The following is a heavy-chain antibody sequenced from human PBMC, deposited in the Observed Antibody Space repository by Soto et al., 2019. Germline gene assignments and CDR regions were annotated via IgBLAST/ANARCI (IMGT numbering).Heavy chain of an antibody. CDR3: LRDQRHWNEFADQ. J-gene: IGHJ4*02. Sequence: GGSLRLSCAASGFAFGSYWMHWVRQAPGKGLAWVSRISQDGAIATQADSVKGRFTISRDNAENTLFLQMNSLRADDTAVYYCLRDQRHWNEFADQWGQGTLVTVSS. CDR1: GFAFGSYW. D-gene: IGHD1-1*01. CDR2: ISQDGAIA. V-gene: IGHV3-74*01.